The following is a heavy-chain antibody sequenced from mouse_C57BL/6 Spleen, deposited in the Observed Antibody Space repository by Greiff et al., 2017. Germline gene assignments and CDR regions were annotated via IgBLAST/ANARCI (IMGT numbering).Heavy chain of an antibody. V-gene: IGHV1-15*01. J-gene: IGHJ2*01. CDR3: TKLPYFDY. CDR1: GYTFTDYE. Sequence: QVQLQQSGAELVRPGASVTLSCKASGYTFTDYEMHWVKQTPVHGLEWIGAIDPETGGTAYNQKFKDKAILTADKSSSTAYMELRSLTSEDSAVYYCTKLPYFDYWGQGTTLTVSS. CDR2: IDPETGGT.